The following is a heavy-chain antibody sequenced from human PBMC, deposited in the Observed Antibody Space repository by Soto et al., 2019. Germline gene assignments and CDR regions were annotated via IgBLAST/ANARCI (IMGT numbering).Heavy chain of an antibody. CDR1: GGSIISCGYY. V-gene: IGHV4-31*03. CDR3: ARSYSEWYNFDY. CDR2: IYYSGST. D-gene: IGHD3-3*01. J-gene: IGHJ4*02. Sequence: PSETLSLTCTVSGGSIISCGYYWSLIRQHPGKGLEWIGYIYYSGSTYYNPSLKSRVTISVDTSKNQFSLKLSSVTAADTAVYYCARSYSEWYNFDYWGQGTLVTVSS.